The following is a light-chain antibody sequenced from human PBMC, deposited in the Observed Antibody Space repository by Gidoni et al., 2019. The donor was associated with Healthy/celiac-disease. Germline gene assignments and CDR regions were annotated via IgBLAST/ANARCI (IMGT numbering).Light chain of an antibody. CDR3: QQDYSYPYT. J-gene: IGKJ2*01. V-gene: IGKV1-8*01. CDR2: AAS. CDR1: QGISSY. Sequence: IRMTQSPSSFSASTGVRVTITCRARQGISSYLAWYQQKPGKAPKLLIYAASTLQSGVPSRFSGSGSGTDFTLTISCLQYEDFATYYCQQDYSYPYTFGQGTKLEIK.